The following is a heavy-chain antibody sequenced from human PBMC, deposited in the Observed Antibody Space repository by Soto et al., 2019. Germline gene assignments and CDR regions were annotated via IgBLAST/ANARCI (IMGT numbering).Heavy chain of an antibody. CDR3: ARDYYYDTTGPPDY. Sequence: ASVKVSCKASGYSFTSYGISWVRQAPGQGLEWLGWISTYNGHTHYRKKVQGRVTMTTDTSTSTAYMELRSLRSDDTAVYFCARDYYYDTTGPPDYWGQGXLVTVYS. J-gene: IGHJ4*02. D-gene: IGHD3-22*01. CDR2: ISTYNGHT. V-gene: IGHV1-18*01. CDR1: GYSFTSYG.